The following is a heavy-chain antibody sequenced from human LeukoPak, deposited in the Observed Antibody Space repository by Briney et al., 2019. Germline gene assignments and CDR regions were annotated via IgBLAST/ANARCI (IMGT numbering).Heavy chain of an antibody. D-gene: IGHD3-3*01. Sequence: GGSLRLSCAASGFTFSSYNMNWVRQAPGKGLEWVGRIKSKIDGGTKDYVAPVKRSFIILRDDSRNTLYLQMNSLKTEDTAVYYCTTEPPMDFFVLIPAWGQGTLVTVSS. CDR1: GFTFSSYN. V-gene: IGHV3-15*01. J-gene: IGHJ5*02. CDR2: IKSKIDGGTK. CDR3: TTEPPMDFFVLIPA.